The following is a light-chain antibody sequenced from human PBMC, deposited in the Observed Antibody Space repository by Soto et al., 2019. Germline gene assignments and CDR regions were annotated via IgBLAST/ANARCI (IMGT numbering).Light chain of an antibody. Sequence: SALTQPASVSGSPGQSITIPCTGTSSDIGGYNDVSWYQQHPGKAPKLMIYEVSHRPSGISNRFSGSKSGNTASLTISGLQAEDEADYYCSSYTSSVAHVFGTGTKGTVL. CDR2: EVS. CDR3: SSYTSSVAHV. J-gene: IGLJ1*01. CDR1: SSDIGGYND. V-gene: IGLV2-14*01.